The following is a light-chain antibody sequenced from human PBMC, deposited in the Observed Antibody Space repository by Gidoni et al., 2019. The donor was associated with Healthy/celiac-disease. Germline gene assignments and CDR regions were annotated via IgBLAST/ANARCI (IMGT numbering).Light chain of an antibody. CDR2: DVS. CDR3: SSYAGSSVV. Sequence: QSSLPQPPHVSGSPGQSVPIPCTGTSSDVGGYNYVSWYQPHSGKAPKLMIYDVSKRHSGVPDRFSGSKSGNTASLTISGLQAEDEADYYCSSYAGSSVVFGGGTKLTVL. V-gene: IGLV2-11*01. CDR1: SSDVGGYNY. J-gene: IGLJ2*01.